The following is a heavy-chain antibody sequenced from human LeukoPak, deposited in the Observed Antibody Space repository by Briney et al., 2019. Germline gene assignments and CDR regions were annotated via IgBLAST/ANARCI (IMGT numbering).Heavy chain of an antibody. V-gene: IGHV4-39*01. Sequence: PSETLSLTCTVSGGSISSSSYYWGWIRQPPGKGLEWIGSIYYSGSTYYNPSLKSRVTISVDTSKNQFSLKLSSMTAADTAVYYCARHEIIAVAGPVEADAFDIWGQGTMVTVSS. J-gene: IGHJ3*02. CDR1: GGSISSSSYY. CDR3: ARHEIIAVAGPVEADAFDI. CDR2: IYYSGST. D-gene: IGHD6-19*01.